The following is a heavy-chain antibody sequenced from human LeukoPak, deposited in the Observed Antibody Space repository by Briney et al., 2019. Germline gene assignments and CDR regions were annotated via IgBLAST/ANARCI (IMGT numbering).Heavy chain of an antibody. CDR1: GFTFSRHG. CDR3: ARDPYRYHMDV. J-gene: IGHJ6*03. D-gene: IGHD4-11*01. CDR2: ISSSGTTI. Sequence: GGSLRLSCAASGFTFSRHGMNWVRQAPGKGLEWVSYISSSGTTIYYADSVKGRFTISRDNAKNSLYLQMNSLRAEDTAVYYCARDPYRYHMDVWGKGTTVTISS. V-gene: IGHV3-48*04.